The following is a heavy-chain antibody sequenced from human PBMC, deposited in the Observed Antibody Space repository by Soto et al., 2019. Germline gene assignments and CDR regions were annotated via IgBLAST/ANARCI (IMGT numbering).Heavy chain of an antibody. CDR2: IYHSGST. Sequence: QVQLQESGPGLVKPSGTLSLTCAVSGGSISCSNWWSWVRQPPGKGLEWIGEIYHSGSTNYNPSLKSRVTISVDKSKNQFSLKLSSVTAADTAVYYCARDGGAAAGTYWYFDLWGRGTLVTVSS. D-gene: IGHD6-13*01. CDR1: GGSISCSNW. CDR3: ARDGGAAAGTYWYFDL. J-gene: IGHJ2*01. V-gene: IGHV4-4*02.